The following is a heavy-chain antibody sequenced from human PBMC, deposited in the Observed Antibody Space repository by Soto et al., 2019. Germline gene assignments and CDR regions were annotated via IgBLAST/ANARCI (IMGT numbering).Heavy chain of an antibody. CDR3: ASNVLRFLEWSSFDY. D-gene: IGHD3-3*01. CDR2: INAGNGNT. V-gene: IGHV1-3*05. Sequence: QVQLVQSGAEEKKPGASVKVSCKASGYTFTSYAMHWVRQAPGQRLEWMGWINAGNGNTKYSQKFQGRVTITRDPSASTAYMELSSLRAEDTAVYYCASNVLRFLEWSSFDYWGQGTLVTVSS. CDR1: GYTFTSYA. J-gene: IGHJ4*02.